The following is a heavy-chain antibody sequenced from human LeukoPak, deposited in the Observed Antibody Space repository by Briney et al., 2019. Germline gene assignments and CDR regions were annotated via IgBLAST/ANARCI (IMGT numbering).Heavy chain of an antibody. CDR3: AREIYCSGGSCSLDAFDI. V-gene: IGHV4-38-2*02. Sequence: SETLSLTCSVSGYSISSGYYWGWIRQPPGKGLEWIGSIYHSGSTYYNPSLKSRVTISVDTSKNQFSLKLSSVTAADTAVYYCAREIYCSGGSCSLDAFDIWGQGTMVTVSS. CDR1: GYSISSGYY. D-gene: IGHD2-15*01. CDR2: IYHSGST. J-gene: IGHJ3*02.